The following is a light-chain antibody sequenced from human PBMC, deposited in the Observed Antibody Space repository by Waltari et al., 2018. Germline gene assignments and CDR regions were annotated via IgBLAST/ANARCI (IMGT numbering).Light chain of an antibody. CDR1: QDIRTY. CDR2: AAS. Sequence: IQMTQAPSSLSPSVGDRVTISCRSSQDIRTYLNWYQQKPGKAPKLLIYAASSLQTGVPSRFSGSGSGTYFTLTITNLQPEDSATYFCQQSQSHPYTFGPGTKLEL. CDR3: QQSQSHPYT. J-gene: IGKJ2*01. V-gene: IGKV1-39*01.